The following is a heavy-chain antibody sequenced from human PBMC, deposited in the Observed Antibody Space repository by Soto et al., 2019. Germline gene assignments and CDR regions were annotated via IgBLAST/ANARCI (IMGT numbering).Heavy chain of an antibody. J-gene: IGHJ4*02. D-gene: IGHD2-21*01. V-gene: IGHV3-23*01. CDR3: AKTYVAWANFPFGS. Sequence: PGGSLRLSCTASGFNFNSNVMSWVRQAPGKGLEWLAIIRDDGVTTYYAASVEGRFTISRDNSMNTLYLQMKSLRAEDTAVYYCAKTYVAWANFPFGSWGQGIQVTVSS. CDR2: IRDDGVTT. CDR1: GFNFNSNV.